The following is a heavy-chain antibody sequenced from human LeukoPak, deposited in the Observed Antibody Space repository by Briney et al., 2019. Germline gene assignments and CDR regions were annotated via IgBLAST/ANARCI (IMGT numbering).Heavy chain of an antibody. J-gene: IGHJ6*03. V-gene: IGHV1-8*03. CDR1: GYTFTSYH. Sequence: ASVKVSCKASGYTFTSYHSNWLRQPTGQGLEWMGWMNRNSGNTGYAQKFQGRVTITRNTSISTAYMELSSLRSEDTAVYYCARGPTYYDFWSGYWDYYYYMDVWGKGTTVTVSS. D-gene: IGHD3-3*01. CDR3: ARGPTYYDFWSGYWDYYYYMDV. CDR2: MNRNSGNT.